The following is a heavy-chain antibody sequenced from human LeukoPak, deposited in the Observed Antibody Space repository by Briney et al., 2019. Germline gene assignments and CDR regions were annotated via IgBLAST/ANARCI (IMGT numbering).Heavy chain of an antibody. CDR3: ARSVVPAAQYNLFDP. V-gene: IGHV1-2*04. CDR2: INPNSGGT. D-gene: IGHD2-2*01. CDR1: GYTFTGYY. J-gene: IGHJ5*02. Sequence: ASVKVSYKASGYTFTGYYMHWVRQAPGQGLEWMGWINPNSGGTNYAQKFQGWVTMTRDTSISTAYMELSRLRSDDTAVYYCARSVVPAAQYNLFDPWGQGTLVTVSS.